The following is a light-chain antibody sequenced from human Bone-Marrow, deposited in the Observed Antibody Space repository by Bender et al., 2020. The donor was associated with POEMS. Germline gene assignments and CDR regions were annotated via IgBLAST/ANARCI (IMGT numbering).Light chain of an antibody. V-gene: IGLV2-23*01. CDR2: EGS. J-gene: IGLJ1*01. Sequence: QSVLTQPPSVSGSPGQSITISCTGTSSDVGGYNLVSWYQQHPGKAPKLMIYEGSKWPSGVSNRFSGSKSGNTASLTISGLQAEDEADYYCQSYDIGLSGYVFGTGTKVTVL. CDR3: QSYDIGLSGYV. CDR1: SSDVGGYNL.